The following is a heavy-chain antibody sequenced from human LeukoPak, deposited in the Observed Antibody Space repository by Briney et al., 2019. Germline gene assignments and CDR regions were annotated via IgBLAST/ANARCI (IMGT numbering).Heavy chain of an antibody. V-gene: IGHV4-39*01. Sequence: SETLSLTCTVSGGSISSSSYYWGWIRQPPGKGLEWIGSIYYSGSTYYNPSLKSRVTISVDTSKNQFSLKLSSVTAADTAVYYCAKYSSSPHFDSWGQGTLVTVSS. J-gene: IGHJ4*02. D-gene: IGHD6-6*01. CDR2: IYYSGST. CDR3: AKYSSSPHFDS. CDR1: GGSISSSSYY.